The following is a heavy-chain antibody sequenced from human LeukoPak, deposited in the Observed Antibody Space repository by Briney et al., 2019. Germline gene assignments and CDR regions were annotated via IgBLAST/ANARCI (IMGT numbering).Heavy chain of an antibody. CDR1: GGSISGYY. J-gene: IGHJ3*02. V-gene: IGHV4-59*08. CDR2: IYYNGNT. Sequence: SETLSLTCTVSGGSISGYYWSWIRQSPGKGLVWIGYIYYNGNTNYNPSLKGRVTISVDMSKNQFSLKLSSVTAADTALYYCARHFTYYYDSSGYPRDAFDIWGHGTMVTVSS. D-gene: IGHD3-22*01. CDR3: ARHFTYYYDSSGYPRDAFDI.